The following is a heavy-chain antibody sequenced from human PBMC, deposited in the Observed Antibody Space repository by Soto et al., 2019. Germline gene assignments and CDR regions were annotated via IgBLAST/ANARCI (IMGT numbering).Heavy chain of an antibody. CDR1: GGSISSYY. J-gene: IGHJ4*02. Sequence: PSETLSLTCTVSGGSISSYYWSWIRQPPGKGLEWIGYIYYSGSTNYNPSLKSRVTISVDTSKNQFSLKLSSVTAADTAVYYCARLPQGEDYIWGSYRLSYFDYWGQGTLVTVSS. CDR3: ARLPQGEDYIWGSYRLSYFDY. D-gene: IGHD3-16*02. V-gene: IGHV4-59*08. CDR2: IYYSGST.